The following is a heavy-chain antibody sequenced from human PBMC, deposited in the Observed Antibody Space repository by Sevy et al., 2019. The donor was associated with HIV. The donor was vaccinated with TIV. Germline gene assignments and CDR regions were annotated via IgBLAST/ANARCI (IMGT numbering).Heavy chain of an antibody. CDR2: ISSSSSYI. CDR3: AGERPNLGYSYGYAFDY. Sequence: GGSLRLSCAASGFTFSSYSMNWVRQAPGKGLEWVSSISSSSSYIYYADSVKGRFTISRDNAKNSLYLQMNSLRAEDTAVYYCAGERPNLGYSYGYAFDYWGQGTLVTVSS. V-gene: IGHV3-21*01. D-gene: IGHD5-18*01. CDR1: GFTFSSYS. J-gene: IGHJ4*02.